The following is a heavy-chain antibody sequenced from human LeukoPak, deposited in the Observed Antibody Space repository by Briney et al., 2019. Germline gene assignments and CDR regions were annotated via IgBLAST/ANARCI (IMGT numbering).Heavy chain of an antibody. J-gene: IGHJ3*02. Sequence: GGSLRLSCAASGFTFSNYEVNWVRQAPGKGLEWVSYISSSGSTIYYADSVKGRFTISRDNAKNSLYLQMNSLRAEDTAVYYCARDVMGATLSLHDAFDIWGQGTMVTVSS. CDR3: ARDVMGATLSLHDAFDI. CDR1: GFTFSNYE. CDR2: ISSSGSTI. V-gene: IGHV3-48*03. D-gene: IGHD1-26*01.